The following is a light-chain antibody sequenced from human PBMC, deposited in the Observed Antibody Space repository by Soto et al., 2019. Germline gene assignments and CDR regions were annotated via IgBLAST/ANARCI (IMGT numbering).Light chain of an antibody. CDR1: QSISSW. V-gene: IGKV1-5*03. CDR2: KAS. J-gene: IGKJ1*01. CDR3: QHYNTYPWT. Sequence: IPMTHSPSTLFALERERATIPCRASQSISSWLAWYQQKPGKAPNPLIYKASHLENGVPSRFSGSGSGTEFTLTISSLQPGDFATYYCQHYNTYPWTFGQGTKVDNK.